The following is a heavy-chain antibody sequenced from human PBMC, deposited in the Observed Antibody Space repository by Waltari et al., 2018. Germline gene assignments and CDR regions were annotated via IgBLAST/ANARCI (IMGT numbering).Heavy chain of an antibody. CDR1: GGSISSHY. D-gene: IGHD3-16*01. CDR3: ASTWGALDY. J-gene: IGHJ4*02. Sequence: QVQLQESGPGLVKPSETLSITCTVSGGSISSHYWSWIRQPPGKGLEWIGYISYSGSTNYNPSLKSRVTISVDTSKNQFSLKLSSVTAADTAVYYCASTWGALDYWGQGTLVTVSS. CDR2: ISYSGST. V-gene: IGHV4-59*11.